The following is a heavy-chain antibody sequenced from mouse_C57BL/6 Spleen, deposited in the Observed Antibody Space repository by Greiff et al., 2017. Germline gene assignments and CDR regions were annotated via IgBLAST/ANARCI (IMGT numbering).Heavy chain of an antibody. Sequence: DVQLQESGPELVKPGASVKISCKASGYSFTGYYMNWVKQSPEKSLEWIGEINPSTGGTTYNQKFKAKATLTVDKSSSTAYMQLKSLTSEDSAVYYCAIYDGYFDYWGQGTTLTVSS. CDR2: INPSTGGT. V-gene: IGHV1-42*01. CDR3: AIYDGYFDY. D-gene: IGHD2-3*01. J-gene: IGHJ2*01. CDR1: GYSFTGYY.